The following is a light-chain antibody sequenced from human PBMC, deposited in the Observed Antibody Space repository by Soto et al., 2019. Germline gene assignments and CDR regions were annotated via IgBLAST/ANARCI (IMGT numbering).Light chain of an antibody. CDR3: QQSYRTPYT. CDR1: QSISTF. V-gene: IGKV1-39*01. J-gene: IGKJ2*01. CDR2: AAS. Sequence: DIQMTQSPSSLSASVGDTVTITCRASQSISTFLCWYQQKPGKAPKLLIYAASTLQSGAPSRISGSGAGTDFTLTISSLQPEDSASYYCQQSYRTPYTFGQGTRLEIK.